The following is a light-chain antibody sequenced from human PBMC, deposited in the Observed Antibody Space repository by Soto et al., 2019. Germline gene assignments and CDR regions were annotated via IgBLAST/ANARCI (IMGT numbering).Light chain of an antibody. CDR1: SSDVGSYSL. CDR3: CSYAGSSTYV. Sequence: QSALTQPASVSGSPGQSITISCTGTSSDVGSYSLVSWYQQHPGKAPKLMIYEDTKRPSGVSDRFSGSKSGNTASLTISGLQAEDEAAYYCCSYAGSSTYVFGTGTKVTVL. CDR2: EDT. V-gene: IGLV2-23*01. J-gene: IGLJ1*01.